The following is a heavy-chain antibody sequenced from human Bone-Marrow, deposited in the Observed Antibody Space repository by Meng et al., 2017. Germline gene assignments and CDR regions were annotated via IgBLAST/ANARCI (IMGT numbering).Heavy chain of an antibody. CDR3: ATRWKTYYGSGRLQNPDY. J-gene: IGHJ4*02. D-gene: IGHD3-10*01. V-gene: IGHV3-21*01. Sequence: GESLKISCAASGFTFSSYSMNWVRQAPGKGLEWVSSISSSSSYIYYADSVKGRFTISRDNAKNSLYLQMNSLRAEDTAVYYCATRWKTYYGSGRLQNPDYWGQGTLVTVSS. CDR1: GFTFSSYS. CDR2: ISSSSSYI.